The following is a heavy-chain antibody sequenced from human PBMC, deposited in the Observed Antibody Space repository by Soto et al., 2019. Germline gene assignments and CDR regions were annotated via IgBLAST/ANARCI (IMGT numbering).Heavy chain of an antibody. J-gene: IGHJ4*02. CDR2: IKEDGSVK. D-gene: IGHD3-3*01. CDR1: RLTFSPYW. Sequence: GGSLRLSCEGFRLTFSPYWMTWVRQAPGKGLEWVASIKEDGSVKNYADSVKGRFTVSRDNVKRAMFLQMTTVRVDDTAVYFCARDVSSEYASILDVWGRGARVTVSS. CDR3: ARDVSSEYASILDV. V-gene: IGHV3-7*03.